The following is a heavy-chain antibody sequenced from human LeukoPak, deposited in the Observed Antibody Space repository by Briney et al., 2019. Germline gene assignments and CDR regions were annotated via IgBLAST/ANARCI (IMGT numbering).Heavy chain of an antibody. CDR1: GFSFKDYY. D-gene: IGHD6-13*01. Sequence: PGGSLRLSCAASGFSFKDYYFSWIRQAPGKGREGVSFINVNGGAIYYADFVKGRFTISRDNAKSSLYLEMNSLRVEDTAVYYCARGPRILAAGSYYFDYWGQGSLVTVSS. J-gene: IGHJ4*02. CDR2: INVNGGAI. V-gene: IGHV3-11*01. CDR3: ARGPRILAAGSYYFDY.